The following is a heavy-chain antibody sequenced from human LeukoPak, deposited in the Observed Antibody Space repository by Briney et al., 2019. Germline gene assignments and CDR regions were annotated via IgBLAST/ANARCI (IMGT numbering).Heavy chain of an antibody. V-gene: IGHV4-4*07. J-gene: IGHJ3*02. CDR1: GGSISSYY. CDR2: IYTSGST. Sequence: SETLSPTCTVSGGSISSYYWSWIRQPGGKALEWIGRIYTSGSTNYNPSLKSRVTMSVDTSKNQFSLKLSSVTAADTAMYYCAKTVTTLFRDAFDIWGQGTMVTVSS. D-gene: IGHD4-17*01. CDR3: AKTVTTLFRDAFDI.